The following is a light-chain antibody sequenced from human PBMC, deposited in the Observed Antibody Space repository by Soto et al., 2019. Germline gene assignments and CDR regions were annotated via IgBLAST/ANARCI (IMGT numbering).Light chain of an antibody. CDR3: QHYNNWPTWT. CDR1: QSVLTN. J-gene: IGKJ1*01. CDR2: GAS. Sequence: EIVMTQSPATLSVSPGESSPLSGRASQSVLTNLAWYQQKPGQAPRLLIYGASIRATGIPARFSGTGSGTEFTLTISSLQSDDLAVYYCQHYNNWPTWTVGKGNKVDIK. V-gene: IGKV3-15*01.